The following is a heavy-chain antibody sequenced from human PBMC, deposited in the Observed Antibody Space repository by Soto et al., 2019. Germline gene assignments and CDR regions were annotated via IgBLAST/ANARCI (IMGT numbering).Heavy chain of an antibody. CDR3: ARASIMATILAFDI. Sequence: GVSLKVYWKRVGYGLSVYYIHWVRQTTGQGLEWMGMINPSGGSTSYAQKYQGRVSMTRDTSTSTVYMELSSLKSEDTAVYYCARASIMATILAFDIRGHGTAVTVSS. V-gene: IGHV1-46*03. J-gene: IGHJ3*02. D-gene: IGHD5-12*01. CDR2: INPSGGST. CDR1: GYGLSVYY.